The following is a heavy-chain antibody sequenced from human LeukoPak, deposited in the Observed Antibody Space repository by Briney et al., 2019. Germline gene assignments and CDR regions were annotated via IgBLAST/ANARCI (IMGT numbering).Heavy chain of an antibody. CDR1: GFTFTSYW. V-gene: IGHV3-7*01. J-gene: IGHJ4*02. D-gene: IGHD1-26*01. CDR2: IKHDGSEQ. Sequence: GGSLRLSCAASGFTFTSYWMSWMRQAPGKGLQWVANIKHDGSEQYYVDSVKGRFTISRDNDKNSLFLQMNSLGVEDTAVYYCKSGGAAPGSFDYWGQGALVTVSS. CDR3: KSGGAAPGSFDY.